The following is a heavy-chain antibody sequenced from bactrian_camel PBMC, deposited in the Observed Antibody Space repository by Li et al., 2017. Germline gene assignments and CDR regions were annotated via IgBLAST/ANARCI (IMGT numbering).Heavy chain of an antibody. CDR2: MYSGTGNT. J-gene: IGHJ4*01. CDR3: AAGSTRSGHFPY. CDR1: GYTSSMYC. Sequence: HVQLVESGGGSVQAGGSLRLSCAGSGYTSSMYCMGWFRQAPGKQREAVAAMYSGTGNTYYGDSVKGRFTISQDNAKNTLYLQMNGLKPEDTAMYCCAAGSTRSGHFPYWGQGTQVTVS. D-gene: IGHD4*01. V-gene: IGHV3-2*01.